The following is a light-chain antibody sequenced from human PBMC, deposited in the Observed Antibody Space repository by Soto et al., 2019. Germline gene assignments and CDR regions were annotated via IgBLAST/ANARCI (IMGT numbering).Light chain of an antibody. Sequence: EIVLTQSPGTLSLSPGERATLSCRASQSVSSSYLAWYQQKPGQAPRLLLYGASSRATGIPDRFSGSGSGTDFTLTISRLEPADFAVYYCQQYGSSSWTFGQGTKVEIK. CDR1: QSVSSSY. J-gene: IGKJ1*01. CDR3: QQYGSSSWT. V-gene: IGKV3-20*01. CDR2: GAS.